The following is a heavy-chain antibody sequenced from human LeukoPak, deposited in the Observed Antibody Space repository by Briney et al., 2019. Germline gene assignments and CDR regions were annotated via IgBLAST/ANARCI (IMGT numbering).Heavy chain of an antibody. CDR1: GYTFSNYA. V-gene: IGHV3-23*01. Sequence: GGSLRLSCAASGYTFSNYAMSCAREAPGKALVWVSAISGSGGSTYYADSVKGRFTLSRDNSKNTLYLQMNSLRAEDTAVYYCTKGTIWLPFDYWGRGTLVTVSS. J-gene: IGHJ4*02. D-gene: IGHD5-18*01. CDR3: TKGTIWLPFDY. CDR2: ISGSGGST.